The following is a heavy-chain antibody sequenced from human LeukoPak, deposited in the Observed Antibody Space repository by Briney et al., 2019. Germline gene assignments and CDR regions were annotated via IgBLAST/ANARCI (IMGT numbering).Heavy chain of an antibody. V-gene: IGHV4-59*01. CDR2: IHYTGST. D-gene: IGHD6-13*01. Sequence: SETLSLTCTVSGGSINSYYWSWIRQPPGKGLECIGYIHYTGSTNYNPSLKSRVTISVDTSKSQFSLKLSSVTAADTAIYYCARQLGSSWYGYYYYYMDVWGKGTTVTISS. CDR3: ARQLGSSWYGYYYYYMDV. CDR1: GGSINSYY. J-gene: IGHJ6*03.